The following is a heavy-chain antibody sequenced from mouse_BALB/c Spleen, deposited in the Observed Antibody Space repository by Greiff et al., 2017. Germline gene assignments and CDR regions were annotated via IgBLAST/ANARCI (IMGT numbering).Heavy chain of an antibody. V-gene: IGHV5-17*02. Sequence: EVKLMESGGGLVQPGGSRKLSCAASGFTFSSFGMHWVRQAPEKGLEWVAYISSGSSTLYYADTVKGRFPISRDNPKNTLFLQMTSLRSEDTAMYYCARESSITTCYAMDDWGQGTSVTVSS. CDR1: GFTFSSFG. J-gene: IGHJ4*01. D-gene: IGHD1-1*01. CDR3: ARESSITTCYAMDD. CDR2: ISSGSSTL.